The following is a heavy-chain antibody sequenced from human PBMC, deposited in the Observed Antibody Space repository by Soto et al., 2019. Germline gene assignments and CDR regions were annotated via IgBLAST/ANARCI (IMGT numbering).Heavy chain of an antibody. J-gene: IGHJ5*02. V-gene: IGHV4-59*01. Sequence: SETLSLTCTVSGGSISNYYWSWIRQPPGKGLEWIGYVSNIGSPNYNPPLWSRVTISADTSKSQCALWLNSVTAADTAGYYCARASRNLLSIGRLGLWSQGTLVSVSS. CDR1: GGSISNYY. CDR2: VSNIGSP. D-gene: IGHD1-26*01. CDR3: ARASRNLLSIGRLGL.